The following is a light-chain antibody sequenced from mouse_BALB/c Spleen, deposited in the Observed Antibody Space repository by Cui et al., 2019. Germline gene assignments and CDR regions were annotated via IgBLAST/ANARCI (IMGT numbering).Light chain of an antibody. CDR1: QNVRTA. J-gene: IGKJ5*01. V-gene: IGKV6-14*01. CDR2: LAS. CDR3: LQHWNYPLT. Sequence: DIVMTQSQKFMSTSVGDRVSITCKASQNVRTAVAWYQQKPGQSPKALIYLASNRHTGVPDSFTGSGSGTDFTLTISNVQSEDLADYFCLQHWNYPLTFGAGTKLELK.